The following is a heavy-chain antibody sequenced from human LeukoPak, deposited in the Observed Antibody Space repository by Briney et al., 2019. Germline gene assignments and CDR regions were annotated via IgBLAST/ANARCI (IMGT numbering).Heavy chain of an antibody. CDR3: ARVGSGRAGGYFDY. CDR1: GGSISSGSYY. J-gene: IGHJ4*02. CDR2: IYYSGST. D-gene: IGHD1-26*01. Sequence: PSQTLSLTCTVSGGSISSGSYYWSWIRQPAGKGLEWIGYIYYSGSTNYNPSLKSRVTISVDTSKNQFSLKLGSVTAADTAVYYCARVGSGRAGGYFDYWGQGTLVTVSS. V-gene: IGHV4-61*10.